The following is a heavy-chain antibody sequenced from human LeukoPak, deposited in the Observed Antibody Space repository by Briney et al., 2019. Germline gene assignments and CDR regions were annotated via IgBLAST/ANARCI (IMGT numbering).Heavy chain of an antibody. Sequence: PSETLSLTCTVSGGSISGYYWSWIRQPPGKGLEWIGYIYYSGSTNYNPSLKSRVTISVDTSKNQFSLKLSSVTAADTAVYYCASTGYTTPSGYFDYWGQGTLVTVSS. J-gene: IGHJ4*02. V-gene: IGHV4-59*08. CDR2: IYYSGST. CDR1: GGSISGYY. D-gene: IGHD6-13*01. CDR3: ASTGYTTPSGYFDY.